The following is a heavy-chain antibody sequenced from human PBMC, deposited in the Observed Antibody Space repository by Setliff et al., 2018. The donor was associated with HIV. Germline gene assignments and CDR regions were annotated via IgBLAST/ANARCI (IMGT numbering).Heavy chain of an antibody. CDR2: INPTGDIT. CDR1: GGTFRSQA. CDR3: ASKGGSENYPDSDAFDI. V-gene: IGHV1-46*01. Sequence: ASVKVSCKTSGGTFRSQAISWVRQAPGQGLEWMGLINPTGDITFYPQKFQARVTMTRDTSASTVYLELRSLRSEDTAVYFCASKGGSENYPDSDAFDIWGQGTLVTVSS. D-gene: IGHD3-10*01. J-gene: IGHJ3*02.